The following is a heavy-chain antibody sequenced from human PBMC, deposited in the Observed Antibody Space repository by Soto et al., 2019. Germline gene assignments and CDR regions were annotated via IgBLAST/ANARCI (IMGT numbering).Heavy chain of an antibody. CDR3: ARDQFVVGATHPYCYYGMDV. Sequence: EVQLVESGGGLVKPGGSLRLSCAASGFTFSSYSMNWVRQAPGKGLEWVSSISSSSSYIYYADTVKGRFTISRDNTKNSLYLQMNSLRTEDTDVYYCARDQFVVGATHPYCYYGMDVWGPGTTVTVSS. CDR1: GFTFSSYS. J-gene: IGHJ6*02. V-gene: IGHV3-21*01. D-gene: IGHD1-26*01. CDR2: ISSSSSYI.